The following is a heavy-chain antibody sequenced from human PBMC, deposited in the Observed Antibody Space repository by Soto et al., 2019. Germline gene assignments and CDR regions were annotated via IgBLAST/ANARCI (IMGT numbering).Heavy chain of an antibody. V-gene: IGHV4-4*02. Sequence: SEPLSLTCAVSGASIGSGGWWSWVRQPPGKGLEWIAEIFHDGNTNYSPSLKSPVTISVDKSQNQFSLNVYSVTAADTAVYYCARHEGWTGPDQRGQGTLVTVSS. CDR1: GASIGSGGW. J-gene: IGHJ4*02. D-gene: IGHD2-8*02. CDR3: ARHEGWTGPDQ. CDR2: IFHDGNT.